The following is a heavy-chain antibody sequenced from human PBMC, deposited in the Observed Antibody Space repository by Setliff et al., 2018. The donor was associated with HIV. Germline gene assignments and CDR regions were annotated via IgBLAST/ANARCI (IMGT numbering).Heavy chain of an antibody. V-gene: IGHV7-4-1*02. CDR2: INTNTGNP. D-gene: IGHD3-3*01. CDR1: GYSFADYA. J-gene: IGHJ2*01. Sequence: ASVKVSCKASGYSFADYAMNWVRQAPRQGLEWMGYINTNTGNPTYAQGFTGRFVFSFDTSVTTAYLQITGLRTEDTAVYFCAREGTHYDFWSGYRLGYFDLWGRGTLVTVSS. CDR3: AREGTHYDFWSGYRLGYFDL.